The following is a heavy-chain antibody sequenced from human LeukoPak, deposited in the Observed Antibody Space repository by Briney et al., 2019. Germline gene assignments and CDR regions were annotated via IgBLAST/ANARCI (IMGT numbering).Heavy chain of an antibody. CDR3: ACQYQLLYEGGLSGSWFDP. V-gene: IGHV4-34*01. CDR2: INHSGST. CDR1: SGSTSSYY. Sequence: PSETLSLTCTLSSGSTSSYYWSWIRQRPRKGLEWIGEINHSGSTNYNPSLKSRVTISVATSKNQFSLKLSSVTAADTAVYYCACQYQLLYEGGLSGSWFDPWGEGTLVTVSS. D-gene: IGHD2-2*02. J-gene: IGHJ5*02.